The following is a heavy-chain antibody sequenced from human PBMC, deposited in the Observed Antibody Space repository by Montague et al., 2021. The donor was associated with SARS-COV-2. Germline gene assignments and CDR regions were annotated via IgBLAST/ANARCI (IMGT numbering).Heavy chain of an antibody. CDR1: KFSFSSYA. V-gene: IGHV3-30*04. CDR2: ISYVGSNQ. J-gene: IGHJ4*02. D-gene: IGHD3-9*01. Sequence: SLRLSCPASKFSFSSYALHWVRQAPGKGLEWVAVISYVGSNQYYADSVKGRFTISRDNSKSTLYLQMSSLRAEDTAVYYCARPSYYDILTGNGGLEYWGQGTLVTVSS. CDR3: ARPSYYDILTGNGGLEY.